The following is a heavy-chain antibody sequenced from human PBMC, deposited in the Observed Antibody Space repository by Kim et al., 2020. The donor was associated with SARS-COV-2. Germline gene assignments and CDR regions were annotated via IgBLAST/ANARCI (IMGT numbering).Heavy chain of an antibody. CDR3: ARLRGTGTTRSQSYRYYMDV. V-gene: IGHV2-70*11. J-gene: IGHJ6*03. CDR2: IDWDDDR. CDR1: GFSLSTSGMC. D-gene: IGHD1-7*01. Sequence: SGPTLVNPTQTLILTCTFSGFSLSTSGMCVSWIRQSPGKALEWLARIDWDDDRYYNKSLKTRLTISKDTSKNQVVLIMTNMDPVDTATYYCARLRGTGTTRSQSYRYYMDVWGKGTMVTVSS.